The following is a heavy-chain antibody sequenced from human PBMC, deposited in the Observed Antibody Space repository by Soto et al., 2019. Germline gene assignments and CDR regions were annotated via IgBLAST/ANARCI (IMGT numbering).Heavy chain of an antibody. CDR2: ISAYNGNT. V-gene: IGHV1-18*01. D-gene: IGHD2-2*01. CDR1: GYTFTSYG. Sequence: EASVKVSCKASGYTFTSYGISWVRQAPGQGLEWMGWISAYNGNTNYAQKLQGRVTMTTDTSTSTAYMELRSLRSDDTAVYYCARADLGYCSSTSCYGGGWFDPWGQGTLVTVSS. CDR3: ARADLGYCSSTSCYGGGWFDP. J-gene: IGHJ5*02.